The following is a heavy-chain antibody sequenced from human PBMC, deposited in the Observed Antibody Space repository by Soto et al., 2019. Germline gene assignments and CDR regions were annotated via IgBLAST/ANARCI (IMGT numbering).Heavy chain of an antibody. CDR3: ARDVGCSGGSCYSSWFDP. CDR2: IYTSGST. V-gene: IGHV4-4*07. CDR1: GGSISSYY. D-gene: IGHD2-15*01. Sequence: QVQLQESGPGLVKPSETLSLTCTVSGGSISSYYWSWIRQPAGKGLEWIGRIYTSGSTNYNPSLTSRVTMSVDTSKNQFSLKLSSVTAADTAVYYCARDVGCSGGSCYSSWFDPWGQGTLVTVSS. J-gene: IGHJ5*02.